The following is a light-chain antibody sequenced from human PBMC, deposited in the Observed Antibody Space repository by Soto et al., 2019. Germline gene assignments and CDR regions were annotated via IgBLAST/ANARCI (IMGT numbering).Light chain of an antibody. Sequence: EIVLTQSPGTLSLSPGERATLSCRASQRVSSSYLAWYQQKPGQAPRRLIYGASSRATGIPDRFSGSGSGTDFTLTISRLEPEDVEVYYCQQYGSSPLTFGGGTKVEIK. CDR3: QQYGSSPLT. CDR2: GAS. CDR1: QRVSSSY. J-gene: IGKJ4*01. V-gene: IGKV3-20*01.